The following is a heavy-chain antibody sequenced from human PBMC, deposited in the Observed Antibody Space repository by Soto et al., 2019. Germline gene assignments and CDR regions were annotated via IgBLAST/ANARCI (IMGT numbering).Heavy chain of an antibody. V-gene: IGHV1-8*02. CDR2: MNSKSGNT. CDR3: ARGRGGESSRAYYDY. D-gene: IGHD3-10*01. Sequence: QVQLEQSGAEVKKPGASVKVSCKPSGYTFIDYDVNWVRQATGQGLEWMGWMNSKSGNTGYAQKFQGRVTMTRDTSISTAYMELSSLRSEDTAVYYCARGRGGESSRAYYDYWGQGTLVTVSS. J-gene: IGHJ4*02. CDR1: GYTFIDYD.